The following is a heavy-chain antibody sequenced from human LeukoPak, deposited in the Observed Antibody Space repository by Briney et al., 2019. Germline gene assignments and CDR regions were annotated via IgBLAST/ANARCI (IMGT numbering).Heavy chain of an antibody. V-gene: IGHV4-39*01. Sequence: PSQTLSPTCTLSAGSISSSRYYCAWIRHPPGKGLEGTGRIDYSGATLCNPSLTTRVAISVDTSKNQFSRRLNSVTAADTAVYYCATRRVKSGSYWGYWGQGTLVTVSS. CDR1: AGSISSSRYY. CDR2: IDYSGAT. J-gene: IGHJ4*02. CDR3: ATRRVKSGSYWGY. D-gene: IGHD1-26*01.